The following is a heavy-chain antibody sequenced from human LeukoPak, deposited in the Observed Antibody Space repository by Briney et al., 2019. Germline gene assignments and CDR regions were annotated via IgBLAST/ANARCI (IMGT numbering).Heavy chain of an antibody. CDR2: IYYSGST. D-gene: IGHD4-17*01. V-gene: IGHV4-30-4*01. Sequence: PSETLSLTCTVSGGSLSSGDYYWSWLPQPPGKGLEWIGYIYYSGSTYYNPSLKSRVTISVDTSKNQFSLKLSSVTAADTAVYYCARGDGDYHNGMDGWGKGTTVTVSS. CDR3: ARGDGDYHNGMDG. J-gene: IGHJ6*04. CDR1: GGSLSSGDYY.